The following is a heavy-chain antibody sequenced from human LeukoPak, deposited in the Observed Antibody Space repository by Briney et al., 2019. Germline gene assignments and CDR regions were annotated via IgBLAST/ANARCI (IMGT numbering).Heavy chain of an antibody. D-gene: IGHD2-15*01. J-gene: IGHJ4*02. CDR2: IYNRGTT. V-gene: IGHV4-39*02. CDR3: VGDGGRTVEKVLDY. Sequence: SETLSLTCSVSGGSNSSSSYYWGWIRQPPGKGLEWIGSIYNRGTTYYNPSLKSRVTISVDTSNNQFSLKLNSVSAADTAVYYCVGDGGRTVEKVLDYWGQGTLVTVSS. CDR1: GGSNSSSSYY.